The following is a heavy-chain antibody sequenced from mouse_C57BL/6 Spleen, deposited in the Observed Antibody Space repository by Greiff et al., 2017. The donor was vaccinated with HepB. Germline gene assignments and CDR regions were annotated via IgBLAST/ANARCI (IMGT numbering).Heavy chain of an antibody. CDR2: ISDGGSYT. CDR1: GFTFSSYA. V-gene: IGHV5-4*01. J-gene: IGHJ1*03. CDR3: ARDLITTVVATNFDV. Sequence: DVMLVESGGGLVKPGGSLKLSCAASGFTFSSYALSWVRQTPEKRLEWVATISDGGSYTYYPDNVKGRFTISRDNAKNNLYQQMSHLKSEDTAMYYCARDLITTVVATNFDVWGTGTTVTVSS. D-gene: IGHD1-1*01.